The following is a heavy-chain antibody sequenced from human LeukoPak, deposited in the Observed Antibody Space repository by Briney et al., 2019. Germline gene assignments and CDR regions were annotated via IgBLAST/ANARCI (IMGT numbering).Heavy chain of an antibody. D-gene: IGHD6-19*01. CDR2: VCYSGST. CDR1: GGAMSSRRYD. CDR3: ARHLGRSIAVAGEFDY. V-gene: IGHV4-39*01. J-gene: IGHJ4*02. Sequence: SGTRSITWTVSGGAMSSRRYDWNRIRQPPGKGQKRIGPVCYSGSTYYNPSLKSRVTISVDTSKSQFSLKLSSVTAADTAVYYCARHLGRSIAVAGEFDYWGQGTLVTGSA.